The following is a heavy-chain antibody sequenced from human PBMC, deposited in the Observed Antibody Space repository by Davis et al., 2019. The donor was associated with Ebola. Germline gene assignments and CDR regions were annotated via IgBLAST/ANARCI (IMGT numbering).Heavy chain of an antibody. CDR1: GYTFTNYG. CDR3: ARGDKAVIISRDGMDV. V-gene: IGHV1-18*01. CDR2: ISADNGNR. J-gene: IGHJ6*04. Sequence: ASVKVSCKASGYTFTNYGINWVRQAAGQGLEWMGWISADNGNRYYEQKFQGRVTMTIGTSTNTAYMELRSLRSDDSAVYYCARGDKAVIISRDGMDVWGKGTTVTVSS. D-gene: IGHD3-10*01.